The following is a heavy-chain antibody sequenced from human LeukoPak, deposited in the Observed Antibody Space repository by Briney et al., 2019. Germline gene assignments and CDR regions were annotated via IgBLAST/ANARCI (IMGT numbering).Heavy chain of an antibody. Sequence: ASVKVSCKDSGYTFINYAISWVRQAPGQGLEWMGWISAYNGNTNYAQKLQGRVTMTRDTSISTAYMELSRLRSDDTAVYYCARGLLRDFDYWGQGTLVTVTS. J-gene: IGHJ4*02. CDR3: ARGLLRDFDY. CDR1: GYTFINYA. CDR2: ISAYNGNT. D-gene: IGHD5/OR15-5a*01. V-gene: IGHV1-18*01.